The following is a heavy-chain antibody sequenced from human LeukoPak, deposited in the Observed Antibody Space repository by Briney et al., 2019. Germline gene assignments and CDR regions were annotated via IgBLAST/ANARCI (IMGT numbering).Heavy chain of an antibody. CDR1: GGSISSYY. J-gene: IGHJ4*02. CDR3: AIYNYYDSSLGY. D-gene: IGHD3-22*01. CDR2: IYYTGNT. V-gene: IGHV4-59*01. Sequence: SETLSLTCTVSGGSISSYYWSWIRQPPGKGLEWLGSIYYTGNTNYHPSLKSRVTISLDTSKNQFSLKLSSVTAADTAVYYCAIYNYYDSSLGYWGQGTLVTVSS.